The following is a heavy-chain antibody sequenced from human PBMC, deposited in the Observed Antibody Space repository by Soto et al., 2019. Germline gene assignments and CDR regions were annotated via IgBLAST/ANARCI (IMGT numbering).Heavy chain of an antibody. CDR3: ARGDYYDSSGPFSDAFDI. CDR2: IRPDGSEK. D-gene: IGHD3-22*01. CDR1: GFTFSTYW. V-gene: IGHV3-7*04. Sequence: PGGSLRLSCAASGFTFSTYWMSWVRQAPGKGLEWVANIRPDGSEKWYVDSVKGRFTISRDNAKNSLYLQMNSLRAEDTAMYYCARGDYYDSSGPFSDAFDIWGQGTMVTVS. J-gene: IGHJ3*02.